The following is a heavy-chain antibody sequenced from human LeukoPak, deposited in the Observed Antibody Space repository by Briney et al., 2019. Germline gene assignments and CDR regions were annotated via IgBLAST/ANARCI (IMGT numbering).Heavy chain of an antibody. D-gene: IGHD6-19*01. CDR2: INWNGGST. Sequence: GGSLRLSCAASGFTFDDYGMSWVRQAPGKGLEWVSGINWNGGSTGCADSVKGRFTISRDNAKNSLYLQMNSLRAEDTALYYCARRPIAVAGLDYWGQGTLVTVSS. V-gene: IGHV3-20*04. J-gene: IGHJ4*02. CDR3: ARRPIAVAGLDY. CDR1: GFTFDDYG.